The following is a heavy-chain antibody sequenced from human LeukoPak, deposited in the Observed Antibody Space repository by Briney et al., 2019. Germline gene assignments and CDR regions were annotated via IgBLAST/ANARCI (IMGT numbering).Heavy chain of an antibody. V-gene: IGHV4-34*01. CDR1: GGSFSGYY. CDR3: ARGPPSGSSSGYSDGSWLDP. D-gene: IGHD6-13*01. Sequence: SETLSLTCAVYGGSFSGYYWSWIRQPPGKGLEWIGEINHSGSTNYNPSLKSRVTISVNTSKNQFSLKLSSVTAADTAVYYCARGPPSGSSSGYSDGSWLDPWGRETRVTFSS. CDR2: INHSGST. J-gene: IGHJ5*02.